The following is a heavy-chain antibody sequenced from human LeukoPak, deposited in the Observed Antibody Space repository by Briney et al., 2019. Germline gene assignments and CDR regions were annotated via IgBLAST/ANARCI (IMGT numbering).Heavy chain of an antibody. V-gene: IGHV4-4*07. CDR2: IYTSGST. Sequence: SETLSLTGTVSGGSISSYYWSWIRQPAGKGLEWIGRIYTSGSTNYSPSLKSRVTMSVDTSKNQFSLKLSSVTAADTAVYFCARANYYDRAGYYPGWFDPWGQGTLVTVSS. D-gene: IGHD3-22*01. CDR3: ARANYYDRAGYYPGWFDP. CDR1: GGSISSYY. J-gene: IGHJ5*02.